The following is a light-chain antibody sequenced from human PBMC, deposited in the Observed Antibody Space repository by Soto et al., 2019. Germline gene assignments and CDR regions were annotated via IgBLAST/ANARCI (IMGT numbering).Light chain of an antibody. CDR1: QSVSSSY. CDR3: QQYGSSPWT. J-gene: IGKJ1*01. CDR2: GAS. Sequence: EIVLTQSPGTLSLSPGERATLSCRASQSVSSSYLAWYQRKPGQAPRLLIYGASSRATGIPDRFSGSGSGTDFTLTISRLEPEDLAVYYCQQYGSSPWTFGQGTKVEIK. V-gene: IGKV3-20*01.